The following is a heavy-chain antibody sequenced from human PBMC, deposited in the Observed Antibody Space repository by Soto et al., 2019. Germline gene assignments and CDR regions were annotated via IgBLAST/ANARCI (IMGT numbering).Heavy chain of an antibody. V-gene: IGHV4-59*01. CDR3: ARDQQFCTGNSCYADNWFDP. J-gene: IGHJ5*02. Sequence: KTSETLSLTCTVSFGSISGSYWSWIRQSPGGGLEWMGYIYSSGTTKYNPSLKSRVTLPLDTSKDQFSLKLTSVTAADTAVYFCARDQQFCTGNSCYADNWFDPWGQGTLVTVSS. CDR2: IYSSGTT. D-gene: IGHD5-12*01. CDR1: FGSISGSY.